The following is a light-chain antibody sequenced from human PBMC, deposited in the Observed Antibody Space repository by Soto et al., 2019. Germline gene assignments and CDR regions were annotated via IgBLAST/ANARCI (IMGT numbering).Light chain of an antibody. CDR3: QHRVNWPCT. CDR1: QNVSNY. J-gene: IGKJ2*02. V-gene: IGKV3-11*01. Sequence: ETVLTQSPATLSLSPGERATLSCMASQNVSNYLAWYQQKPGQAPSLLIYDASNRAPGIPARFSGSGSGTDFTLTIGSLEPEDFAVYYCQHRVNWPCTFGQGTKLQIK. CDR2: DAS.